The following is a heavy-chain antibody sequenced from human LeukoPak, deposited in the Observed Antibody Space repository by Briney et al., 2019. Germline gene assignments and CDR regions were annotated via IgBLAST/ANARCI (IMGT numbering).Heavy chain of an antibody. CDR3: ARDLHSSGWYHATSSDAFDI. CDR1: GFTFSSYW. CDR2: IKQDGSEK. J-gene: IGHJ3*02. D-gene: IGHD6-19*01. Sequence: GGSLRLSCAASGFTFSSYWMSWVRQAPGKGLEWVANIKQDGSEKYYVDSVKGRFTISRDNAKNSLYLQMNSLRAEDTAVYYCARDLHSSGWYHATSSDAFDIWGQGTMVTVSS. V-gene: IGHV3-7*01.